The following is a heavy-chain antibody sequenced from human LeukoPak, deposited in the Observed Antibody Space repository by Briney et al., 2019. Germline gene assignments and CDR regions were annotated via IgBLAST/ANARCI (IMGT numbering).Heavy chain of an antibody. CDR3: ARHGTITAAGTGDKDNWFDP. D-gene: IGHD6-13*01. CDR1: GYSFTSYW. CDR2: IYPGDSDT. V-gene: IGHV5-51*01. J-gene: IGHJ5*02. Sequence: GESLKISCKGSGYSFTSYWIGWVRQMPGKGLEWMGIIYPGDSDTRYSPSFQGQVTISADKSISTAYLQWSSLKASDTAMYYCARHGTITAAGTGDKDNWFDPWGQGTLVTVSS.